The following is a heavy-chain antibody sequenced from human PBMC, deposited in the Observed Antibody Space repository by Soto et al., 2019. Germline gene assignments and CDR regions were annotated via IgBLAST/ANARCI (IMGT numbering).Heavy chain of an antibody. V-gene: IGHV3-33*01. Sequence: QVQLVESGGGVVQPGRSLRLSCAASGFTFSSYGMHWVRQAPGKGLEWVAVIWYDGSNKYYADSVKGRFTISRDNSKNTLDLQMNSLRAEDTAVYYCARTFWSGYIYFDYWGQGTLVTVSS. J-gene: IGHJ4*02. CDR1: GFTFSSYG. CDR3: ARTFWSGYIYFDY. D-gene: IGHD3-3*01. CDR2: IWYDGSNK.